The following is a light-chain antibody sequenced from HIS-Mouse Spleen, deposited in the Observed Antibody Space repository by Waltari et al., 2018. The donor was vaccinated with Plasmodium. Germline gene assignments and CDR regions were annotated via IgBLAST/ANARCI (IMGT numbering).Light chain of an antibody. Sequence: DIQMTQSPSSLSASVGDRVTIPCQASQDISNYLNWYQQKPGKAPTLLSYDASNLETGVPSRFSGSGSGTDFTFTISSLQPEDIATYYCQQYDNLPPLFTFGPGTKVDIK. V-gene: IGKV1-33*01. CDR3: QQYDNLPPLFT. CDR2: DAS. CDR1: QDISNY. J-gene: IGKJ3*01.